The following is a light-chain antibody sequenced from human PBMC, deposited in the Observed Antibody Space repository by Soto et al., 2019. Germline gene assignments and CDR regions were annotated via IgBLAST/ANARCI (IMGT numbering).Light chain of an antibody. Sequence: DIVMTQSPDSLAVSLGERATINCKSSQSVLYSSNNKNYLAWYQQRPGQPPKLLIYWASTRESGXPARXSGXXXXXXXXXXXXXXQAEDVAXXYCQQYESTPPTFGQGTKLEIK. V-gene: IGKV4-1*01. CDR1: QSVLYSSNNKNY. CDR3: QQYESTPPT. CDR2: WAS. J-gene: IGKJ2*01.